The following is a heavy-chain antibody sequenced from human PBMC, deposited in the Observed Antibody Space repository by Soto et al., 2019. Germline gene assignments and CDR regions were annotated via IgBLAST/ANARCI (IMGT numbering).Heavy chain of an antibody. J-gene: IGHJ3*02. D-gene: IGHD6-19*01. CDR1: GFTFDDYA. CDR3: AKDRVHGYSSGWDAFDI. CDR2: ISWNSGSI. V-gene: IGHV3-9*01. Sequence: GGSLRLSCAASGFTFDDYAMHWVRQAPGKGLEWVSGISWNSGSIGYADSVKGRFTISRDNAKNSLYLQMNSLRAEDTALYYCAKDRVHGYSSGWDAFDIWGQGTMVT.